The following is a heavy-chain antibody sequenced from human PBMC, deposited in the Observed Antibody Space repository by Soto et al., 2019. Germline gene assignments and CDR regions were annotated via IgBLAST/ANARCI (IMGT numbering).Heavy chain of an antibody. CDR1: GFTFHNYA. J-gene: IGHJ6*02. V-gene: IGHV3-23*01. CDR2: INGPGDDT. CDR3: ARHHGSGSYYYYGMDV. D-gene: IGHD3-10*01. Sequence: LRLSCAASGFTFHNYAMSWVRQAPGKGLEWVSSINGPGDDTYYPDSVKGRLTISRDNSKSTLYLQMNSLRAEDTAVYYCARHHGSGSYYYYGMDVWGQGTTVTVSS.